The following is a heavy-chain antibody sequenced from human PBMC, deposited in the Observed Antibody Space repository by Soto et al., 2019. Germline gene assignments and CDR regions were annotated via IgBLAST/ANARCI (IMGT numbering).Heavy chain of an antibody. CDR3: AKDRQFRSCYDSAVHYNA. D-gene: IGHD3-22*01. CDR1: GFTFRNQD. J-gene: IGHJ5*02. CDR2: ISGRGGVT. V-gene: IGHV3-23*01. Sequence: EVQLLESGGGLVQPGGSLRLTCVGSGFTFRNQDMRWVRQAPGKGLEWVSGISGRGGVTYYADSVKGRFTISRDTSKHPLYLQMNNLRDNDTAVYYCAKDRQFRSCYDSAVHYNAWGQGTLVTVSS.